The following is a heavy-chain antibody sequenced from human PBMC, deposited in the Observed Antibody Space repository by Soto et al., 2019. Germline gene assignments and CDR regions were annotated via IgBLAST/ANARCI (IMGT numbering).Heavy chain of an antibody. CDR2: ITVYSGHT. D-gene: IGHD4-17*01. J-gene: IGHJ6*02. CDR1: VYSFTAFT. CDR3: ARVSLLRSRDFYHTLDA. Sequence: XSVKVSCKASVYSFTAFTITWVRQAPGQGLEWLGWITVYSGHTAYAQTFRDRVTLTSDTYATTAYMELRGLRSDDTAVFYRARVSLLRSRDFYHTLDAWGQGTTVTVSS. V-gene: IGHV1-18*01.